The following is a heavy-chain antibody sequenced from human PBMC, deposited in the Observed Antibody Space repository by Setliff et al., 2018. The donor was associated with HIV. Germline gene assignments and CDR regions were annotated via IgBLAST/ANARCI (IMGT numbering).Heavy chain of an antibody. CDR1: GYTFTTYY. Sequence: ASVKVSCKASGYTFTTYYMHWVRQAPGQGLEWVGNINPDDDVTAYAQDFQGRVTVTSDTSTTTVCMELFSLRSEDTAVYYCARGHRTGYLIDWGQGGLVTVSS. V-gene: IGHV1-46*01. J-gene: IGHJ4*02. CDR2: INPDDDVT. CDR3: ARGHRTGYLID. D-gene: IGHD5-18*01.